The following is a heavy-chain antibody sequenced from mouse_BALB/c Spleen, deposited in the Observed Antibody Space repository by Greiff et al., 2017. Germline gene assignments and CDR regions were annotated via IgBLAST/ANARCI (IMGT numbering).Heavy chain of an antibody. D-gene: IGHD2-10*02. Sequence: VKLEESGPGLVAPSQSLSITCTVSGFSLSRYSVHWVRQPPGKGLEWLGMIWGGGSTDYNSALKSRLSISKDNTKSQVFLKKNSLQTDDTAMYYCSKDWGVCGGDYWGQGTSVTVSS. CDR2: IWGGGST. CDR1: GFSLSRYS. V-gene: IGHV2-6-4*01. J-gene: IGHJ4*01. CDR3: SKDWGVCGGDY.